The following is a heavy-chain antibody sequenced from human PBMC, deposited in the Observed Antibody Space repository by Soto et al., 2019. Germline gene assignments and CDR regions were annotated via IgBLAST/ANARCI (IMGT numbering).Heavy chain of an antibody. CDR1: GGSIISSYW. CDR2: VFHSGIT. Sequence: QAQLQESGPGLVKPSGTLSLTCDVSGGSIISSYWWSWVRQSPGKGLEWIGEVFHSGITKYNPSLKSRVTLSVDKSKNQFSLKMTSVAAADTAMYYCARVGHSCGWGPMGDSWGQGILVTVSS. J-gene: IGHJ4*02. CDR3: ARVGHSCGWGPMGDS. V-gene: IGHV4-4*02. D-gene: IGHD6-19*01.